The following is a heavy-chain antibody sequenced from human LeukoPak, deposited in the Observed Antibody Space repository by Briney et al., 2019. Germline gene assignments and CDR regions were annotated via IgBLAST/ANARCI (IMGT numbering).Heavy chain of an antibody. CDR3: ARDHITPYYYDSSGSYFDC. CDR2: IIPLFGTA. D-gene: IGHD3-22*01. CDR1: GGAFSSYA. J-gene: IGHJ4*02. V-gene: IGHV1-69*05. Sequence: ASVKVSCKASGGAFSSYAFGWVRQGPGQGLEWMGGIIPLFGTANYAQKFQGRVTITTVESTSAAYMELSSLRSEDTAVYYCARDHITPYYYDSSGSYFDCWGQGTLVTVSS.